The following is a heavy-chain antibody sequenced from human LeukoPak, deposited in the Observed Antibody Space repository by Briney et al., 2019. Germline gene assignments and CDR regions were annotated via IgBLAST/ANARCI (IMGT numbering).Heavy chain of an antibody. CDR1: GFTFSNCG. J-gene: IGHJ4*02. CDR2: IKYDGETR. D-gene: IGHD3-10*01. V-gene: IGHV3-30*18. CDR3: VKEQGSGYYRTADY. Sequence: PGGSLRLSCAASGFTFSNCGMHWVRQAPGKGLEWVGVIKYDGETRYFEDSVKGRFTISRDTSKSTLYLQMNSLGAEDTAVYYCVKEQGSGYYRTADYWGQGTLVTVSS.